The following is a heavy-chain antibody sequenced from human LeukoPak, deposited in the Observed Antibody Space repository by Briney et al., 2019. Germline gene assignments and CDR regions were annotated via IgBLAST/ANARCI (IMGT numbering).Heavy chain of an antibody. Sequence: PGGSLRLSCAASGFTSSSYSMNWVRQAPGKGLEWVSSISGSGSYIYYADSVKGRFTISRDNAKNSLYLQMNSLRAEDTAVYYCARDLAYCGGDCGYWGQGTLVTVSS. CDR1: GFTSSSYS. D-gene: IGHD2-21*01. CDR3: ARDLAYCGGDCGY. CDR2: ISGSGSYI. V-gene: IGHV3-21*01. J-gene: IGHJ4*02.